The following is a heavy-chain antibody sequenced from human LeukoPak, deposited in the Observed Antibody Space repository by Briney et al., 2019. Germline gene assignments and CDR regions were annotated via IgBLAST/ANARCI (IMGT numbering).Heavy chain of an antibody. CDR2: INSDGSST. V-gene: IGHV3-74*01. Sequence: PGGPLRLSCAASGFTFSSYWMHWVRQAPGKGLVWVSRINSDGSSTSYADSVKGRFTISRDNAKNTLYLQMNSLRAEDAAVYYCARDPHYYGSVSLGYWFDLWGQGTLVTVSS. CDR1: GFTFSSYW. J-gene: IGHJ5*02. CDR3: ARDPHYYGSVSLGYWFDL. D-gene: IGHD3-10*01.